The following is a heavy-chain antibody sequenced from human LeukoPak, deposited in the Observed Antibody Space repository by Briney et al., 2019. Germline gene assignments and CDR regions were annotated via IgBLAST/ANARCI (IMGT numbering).Heavy chain of an antibody. V-gene: IGHV5-51*01. Sequence: GESLKISCKGSGYSFTSYWIGWVRQMPGKGLEWMGIIYPGDSDTRYSPSFQGQVTISADKSISTAYLQWSSLKASDTAMYYCARLPEMTTAVTGYFQHWGQGTLVTVSS. CDR2: IYPGDSDT. D-gene: IGHD4-23*01. J-gene: IGHJ1*01. CDR3: ARLPEMTTAVTGYFQH. CDR1: GYSFTSYW.